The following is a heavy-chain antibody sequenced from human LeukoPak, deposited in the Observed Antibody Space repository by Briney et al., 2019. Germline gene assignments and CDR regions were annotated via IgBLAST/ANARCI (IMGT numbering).Heavy chain of an antibody. CDR1: GFTFSSSA. J-gene: IGHJ4*02. CDR2: ISNNGGYT. D-gene: IGHD2-15*01. CDR3: AKQLGYCSDGSCYFPY. Sequence: QPGGSLRLSCAASGFTFSSSAMSWVRQAQGKGLEWASAISNNGGYTYYADSVQGRFTISRDNSKSTLCLQMNSLRAEDTAVYYCAKQLGYCSDGSCYFPYWGQGTLVTVSS. V-gene: IGHV3-23*01.